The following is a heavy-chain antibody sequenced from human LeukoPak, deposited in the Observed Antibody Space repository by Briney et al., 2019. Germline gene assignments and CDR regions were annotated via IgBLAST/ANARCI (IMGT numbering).Heavy chain of an antibody. Sequence: PGGSLRLSCAASGFTFNNYAMNWVRQAPGKGPEWVSNINWNGGSATYADSVKGRFTISRDNAKNSLYLQMNSLRAEDTALYYCARGLMGGYPLFEYWGQGALVTVSS. CDR3: ARGLMGGYPLFEY. V-gene: IGHV3-20*04. D-gene: IGHD3-22*01. CDR1: GFTFNNYA. J-gene: IGHJ4*02. CDR2: INWNGGSA.